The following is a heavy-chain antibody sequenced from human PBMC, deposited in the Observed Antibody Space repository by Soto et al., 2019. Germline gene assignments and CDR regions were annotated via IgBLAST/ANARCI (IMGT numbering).Heavy chain of an antibody. CDR2: IWNDGSEK. J-gene: IGHJ4*02. Sequence: GGSLRLSCVTSGFTFSGFVMQWVRQAPGKGLEWVAVIWNDGSEKYYADSVRGRFTISRDDSKNTLYLQMNSLRAEDTAVYFCAKRRGAGGHFDYWGQGALVTVSS. D-gene: IGHD2-15*01. V-gene: IGHV3-33*06. CDR1: GFTFSGFV. CDR3: AKRRGAGGHFDY.